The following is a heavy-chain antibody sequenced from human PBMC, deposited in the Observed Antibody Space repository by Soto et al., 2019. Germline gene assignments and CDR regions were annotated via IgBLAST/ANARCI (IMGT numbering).Heavy chain of an antibody. D-gene: IGHD1-20*01. CDR1: GSSISGSYYY. V-gene: IGHV4-39*01. J-gene: IGHJ4*02. CDR3: ATSQKGYNWNYFDH. Sequence: XETLSLTCAVAGSSISGSYYYWAWLRQSPGKGPEWIGSVFYTGFTSYNPSLESRVSVSVDTSKSQFSLKLSAVTAADTAVYYCATSQKGYNWNYFDHWGQGALVTVSS. CDR2: VFYTGFT.